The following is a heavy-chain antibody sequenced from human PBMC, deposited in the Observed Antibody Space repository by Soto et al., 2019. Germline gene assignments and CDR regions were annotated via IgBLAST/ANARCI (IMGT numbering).Heavy chain of an antibody. J-gene: IGHJ4*02. CDR3: ARDRRGSYYYDSGAGYFDY. D-gene: IGHD3-22*01. V-gene: IGHV4-31*03. CDR1: GGSISSGGYY. CDR2: IYYSGST. Sequence: SETLSLTCTVSGGSISSGGYYWSWIRQHPGKGLEWIGYIYYSGSTYYNPSLKSRVTISVDTSKNQFSLKLSSVTAADTAVYYCARDRRGSYYYDSGAGYFDYWGQGTLVTVSS.